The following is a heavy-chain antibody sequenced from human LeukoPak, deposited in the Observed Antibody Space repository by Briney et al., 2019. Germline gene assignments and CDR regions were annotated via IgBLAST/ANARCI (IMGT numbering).Heavy chain of an antibody. D-gene: IGHD1-26*01. CDR1: GFTFSTYN. Sequence: PGGSLRLSCAASGFTFSTYNTNWARQAPGKGLEWVSSISSSSSYIYYADSVKGRFTISRDNAKNSLYLQMNSLRSEDTDVYYCTRDVGASAPDAFDIWGQGTMVTVSS. CDR3: TRDVGASAPDAFDI. V-gene: IGHV3-21*01. J-gene: IGHJ3*02. CDR2: ISSSSSYI.